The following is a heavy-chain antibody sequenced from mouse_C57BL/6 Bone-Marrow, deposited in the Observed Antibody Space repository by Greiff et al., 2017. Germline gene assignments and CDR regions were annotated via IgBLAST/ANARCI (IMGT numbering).Heavy chain of an antibody. CDR2: INPGSGGT. J-gene: IGHJ3*01. CDR3: AREEDCDGPLGTF. V-gene: IGHV1-54*01. D-gene: IGHD3-1*01. Sequence: QVQLKQSGAELVRPGTSVKVSCKASGYAFTNYLIEWVKQRPGQGLEWIGVINPGSGGTNYNEKFKGKATLTADKSSSTAYMQLSSLTSEDSAVYVGAREEDCDGPLGTFWGQGTLVTVSA. CDR1: GYAFTNYL.